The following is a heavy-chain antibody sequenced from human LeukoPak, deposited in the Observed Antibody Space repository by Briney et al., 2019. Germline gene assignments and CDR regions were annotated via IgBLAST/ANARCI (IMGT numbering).Heavy chain of an antibody. V-gene: IGHV4-34*01. CDR1: GGSFSGYY. J-gene: IGHJ6*02. CDR2: INHSGST. D-gene: IGHD2-2*01. Sequence: SETLSLTCAVYGGSFSGYYWSWVRQPPGKGVEGMGEINHSGSTNYNPSLKSRVTISIDTSKNQFSLKLSSVTAADTAVYYCARVVVPAAMRYYYYGMDVWGQGTTVTVSS. CDR3: ARVVVPAAMRYYYYGMDV.